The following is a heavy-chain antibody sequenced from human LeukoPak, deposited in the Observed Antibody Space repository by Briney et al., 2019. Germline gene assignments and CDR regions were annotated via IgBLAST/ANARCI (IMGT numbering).Heavy chain of an antibody. D-gene: IGHD3-22*01. CDR2: IWYDGSNT. Sequence: PGRSLRLSCAASGFTFSSYGMHWVRQAPGKGLEWVAIIWYDGSNTYYADSVKGRFTISRDNSRNTLYLQMNSLRAEDTAVYYCARDAGRYDDSLPDYWGQGTLVTVSS. J-gene: IGHJ4*02. V-gene: IGHV3-33*01. CDR1: GFTFSSYG. CDR3: ARDAGRYDDSLPDY.